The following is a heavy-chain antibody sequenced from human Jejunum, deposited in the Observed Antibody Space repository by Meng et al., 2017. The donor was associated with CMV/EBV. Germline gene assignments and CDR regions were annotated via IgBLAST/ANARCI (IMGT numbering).Heavy chain of an antibody. D-gene: IGHD3-3*01. CDR1: V. Sequence: VKVGVRQDTRKGLEWVSAISDSGGSTYYADSVEGRFTISRDNSKNTLYLQMNSLRAEDTAVYFCAKDSSSDFWSRYYAFYYYGMDVWGQGTTVTVSS. CDR3: AKDSSSDFWSRYYAFYYYGMDV. V-gene: IGHV3-23*01. J-gene: IGHJ6*02. CDR2: ISDSGGST.